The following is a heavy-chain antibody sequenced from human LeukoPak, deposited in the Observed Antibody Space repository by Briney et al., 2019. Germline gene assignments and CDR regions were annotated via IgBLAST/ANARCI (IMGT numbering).Heavy chain of an antibody. CDR2: IKEDGSEG. Sequence: GGSLRLSCAASGFIFSDYWMTWVRQAPGKGLEWVANIKEDGSEGYYVDSVKGRFTVSRDNAKSSLYLQLNSLRAEDTAVYYCATRKCSISACRASSYHCTDFWGKGTTVTVSS. CDR1: GFIFSDYW. V-gene: IGHV3-7*01. D-gene: IGHD2/OR15-2a*01. CDR3: ATRKCSISACRASSYHCTDF. J-gene: IGHJ6*03.